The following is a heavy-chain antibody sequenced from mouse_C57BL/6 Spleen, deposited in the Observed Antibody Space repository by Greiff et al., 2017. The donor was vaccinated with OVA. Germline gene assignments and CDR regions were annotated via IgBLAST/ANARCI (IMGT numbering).Heavy chain of an antibody. CDR1: GYTFTSYW. J-gene: IGHJ3*01. CDR3: AIWDYYGSAWFAY. D-gene: IGHD1-1*01. CDR2: INPSNGGT. Sequence: VQLQQPGTELVKPGASVKLSCKASGYTFTSYWMHWVKQRPGQGLEWIGNINPSNGGTNYNEKFKSKATLTVDKSSSTAYMQLSSLTSEDSAVYYCAIWDYYGSAWFAYWGQGTLVTVSA. V-gene: IGHV1-53*01.